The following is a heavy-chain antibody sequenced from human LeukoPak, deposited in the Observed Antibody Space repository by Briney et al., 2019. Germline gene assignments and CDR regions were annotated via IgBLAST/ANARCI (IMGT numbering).Heavy chain of an antibody. Sequence: PSETLSLTCAVSGGSTSNSNWWNWVCQPPGKGLEWIGEIYHSGSTNYNPSLRSRVTISVDRSKNQFALKLTSVTAADTAVYYCARGRGGYRAFDIWGQGTMVTVSS. CDR3: ARGRGGYRAFDI. J-gene: IGHJ3*02. CDR1: GGSTSNSNW. D-gene: IGHD3-22*01. V-gene: IGHV4-4*02. CDR2: IYHSGST.